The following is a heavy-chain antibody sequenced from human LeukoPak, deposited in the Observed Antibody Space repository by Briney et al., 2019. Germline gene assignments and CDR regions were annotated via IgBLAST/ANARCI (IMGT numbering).Heavy chain of an antibody. V-gene: IGHV3-7*01. CDR1: GYSFSTNM. Sequence: GGSLRLSCVVSGYSFSTNMMTWVRQAPGKGLEWVATILPAGKESFRVDSGKGRFIISRDNAKNSLFLEMNSLRHDDTALYYCMSAHGYWGQGTLVTVSS. CDR3: MSAHGY. CDR2: ILPAGKES. J-gene: IGHJ4*02.